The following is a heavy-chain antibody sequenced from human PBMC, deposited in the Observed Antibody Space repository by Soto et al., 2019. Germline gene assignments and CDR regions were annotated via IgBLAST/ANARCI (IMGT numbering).Heavy chain of an antibody. CDR2: ISWNSGSI. CDR1: GFTFDDYA. CDR3: AKDTALNPGGGWFDP. V-gene: IGHV3-9*01. D-gene: IGHD3-16*01. J-gene: IGHJ5*02. Sequence: EVQLVESGGGLVQPGRSLRLSCAAPGFTFDDYAMHWVRQAPGKGLEWVSGISWNSGSIGYADSVKGRFTISRDNAKNSLYLQMYSLRAEDTALYYCAKDTALNPGGGWFDPWGQGTLVTVSS.